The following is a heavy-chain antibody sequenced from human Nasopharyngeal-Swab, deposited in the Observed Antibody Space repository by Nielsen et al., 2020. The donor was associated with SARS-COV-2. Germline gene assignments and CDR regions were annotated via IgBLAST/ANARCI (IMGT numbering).Heavy chain of an antibody. Sequence: LSLTCAASGFTLSSYWMSWVRQAPGKGLEWVANIKQDGSEKYYVDSVKGRFTISRDNAKNSLYLQMNSLRAEDTAVYYCARASGSSWDFDYWGQGTLVTVSS. CDR2: IKQDGSEK. D-gene: IGHD6-13*01. V-gene: IGHV3-7*03. CDR1: GFTLSSYW. CDR3: ARASGSSWDFDY. J-gene: IGHJ4*02.